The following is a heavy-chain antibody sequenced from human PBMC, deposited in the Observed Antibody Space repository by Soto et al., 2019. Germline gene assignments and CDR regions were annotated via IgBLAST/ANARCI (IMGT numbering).Heavy chain of an antibody. CDR1: GFTFSSYG. D-gene: IGHD4-4*01. CDR2: IWYDGSNK. J-gene: IGHJ6*02. CDR3: ASSLIDYSNYGVAYYYYGMDV. V-gene: IGHV3-33*01. Sequence: PGGSLRLSCAASGFTFSSYGMHWVRQAPGKGLEWVAVIWYDGSNKYYADSVKGRFTISRDNSKNTLYLQMNSLRAEDTAVYYCASSLIDYSNYGVAYYYYGMDVWGQGTTVTVSS.